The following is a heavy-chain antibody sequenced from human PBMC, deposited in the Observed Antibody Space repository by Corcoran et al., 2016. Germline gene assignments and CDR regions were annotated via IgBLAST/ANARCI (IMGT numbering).Heavy chain of an antibody. Sequence: QLQLQESGPGLVKPSETLSLTCTVSGGSISSSSYYWGWIRQPPGKGLEWIGSIYYSGSTYYTPSLKSRVTISVDTSKNQFSLKLSSVTAADTAVYYCARAFGGNGGSYYWGQGTLVPVSS. D-gene: IGHD2-15*01. J-gene: IGHJ4*02. CDR3: ARAFGGNGGSYY. CDR1: GGSISSSSYY. CDR2: IYYSGST. V-gene: IGHV4-39*07.